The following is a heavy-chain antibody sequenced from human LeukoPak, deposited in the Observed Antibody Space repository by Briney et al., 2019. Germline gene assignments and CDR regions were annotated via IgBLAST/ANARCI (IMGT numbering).Heavy chain of an antibody. J-gene: IGHJ6*02. CDR3: AREYSSSWYQAFDYYYYGMDV. V-gene: IGHV1-18*01. CDR2: ISAYNGNT. D-gene: IGHD6-13*01. CDR1: GYTFTSYG. Sequence: ASVKVSCKASGYTFTSYGISWVRQAPGQGLEWMGWISAYNGNTNYAQKLQGRVTMTTDTSTSTAYMELRSLRSDDTAVYYCAREYSSSWYQAFDYYYYGMDVWGQGTTVTVSS.